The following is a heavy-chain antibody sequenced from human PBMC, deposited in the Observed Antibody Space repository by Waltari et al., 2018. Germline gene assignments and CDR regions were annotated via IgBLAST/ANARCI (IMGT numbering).Heavy chain of an antibody. D-gene: IGHD3-22*01. CDR1: GGSFSGYY. J-gene: IGHJ4*02. V-gene: IGHV4-34*01. Sequence: QVQLQQWGAGLLKPSETLSLTCAVYGGSFSGYYWSWIRQPPGKGLEWIGEINHSGSTNYNPSLKSRVTISVDTSKNQFSLKLSSVTAADTAVYYCAGLMIVVAKGYFDYWGQGTLVTVSS. CDR2: INHSGST. CDR3: AGLMIVVAKGYFDY.